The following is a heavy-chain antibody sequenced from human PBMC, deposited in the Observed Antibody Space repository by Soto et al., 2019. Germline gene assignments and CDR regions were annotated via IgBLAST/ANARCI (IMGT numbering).Heavy chain of an antibody. Sequence: GAPVKVSCKASGFTFTSSAVQWVRQARGQRLEWIGWIVVSSGNTNYAQKFQERVTITRDMSTSTAYMELSSLRSEDTAVYYCAAGSPYTMIGHYWGQGTLVTVSS. V-gene: IGHV1-58*01. J-gene: IGHJ4*02. D-gene: IGHD3-22*01. CDR1: GFTFTSSA. CDR3: AAGSPYTMIGHY. CDR2: IVVSSGNT.